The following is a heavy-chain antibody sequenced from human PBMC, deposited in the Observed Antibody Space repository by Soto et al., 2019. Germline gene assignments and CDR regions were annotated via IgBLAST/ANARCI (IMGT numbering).Heavy chain of an antibody. CDR3: ATVHSTSRSFGY. CDR2: TGFTGRTT. D-gene: IGHD6-6*01. Sequence: GGSLRLSCAASGFTFNISTMTWVRQAPGKGLEWVSTTGFTGRTTYYADSVKGRFTVSRDNSKNTLDLQMSSLRAEDTAVYYCATVHSTSRSFGYWGQGTLVTVSS. J-gene: IGHJ4*02. CDR1: GFTFNIST. V-gene: IGHV3-23*01.